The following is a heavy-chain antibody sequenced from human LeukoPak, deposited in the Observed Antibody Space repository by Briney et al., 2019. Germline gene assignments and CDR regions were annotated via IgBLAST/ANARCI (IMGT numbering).Heavy chain of an antibody. D-gene: IGHD3-9*01. CDR3: ARQYYDILTDPNYFDS. CDR2: ILPGDSDT. J-gene: IGHJ4*02. Sequence: GESLKISCKGSGHSFSNYWIGWVRQMPGKGLEWVGIILPGDSDTRYSPSFQGQVTMSADKSINTAYLQWSSLKAADTAMYYCARQYYDILTDPNYFDSWGQGTLVTVSS. V-gene: IGHV5-51*01. CDR1: GHSFSNYW.